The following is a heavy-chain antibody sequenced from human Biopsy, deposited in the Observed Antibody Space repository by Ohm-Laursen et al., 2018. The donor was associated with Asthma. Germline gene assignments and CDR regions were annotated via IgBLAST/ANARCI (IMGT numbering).Heavy chain of an antibody. CDR1: GFTLSSYA. Sequence: GSLRLSCSAIGFTLSSYAIHWVRQAPGKGLEWVSAISGGGGTIDYADSVKGRFTISRNISTNTVYLQMDSLSADDTAVYYCAKGGKGYGDYVGYLDPWGQGTLVTVSS. D-gene: IGHD4-17*01. J-gene: IGHJ5*02. CDR2: ISGGGGTI. V-gene: IGHV3-23*01. CDR3: AKGGKGYGDYVGYLDP.